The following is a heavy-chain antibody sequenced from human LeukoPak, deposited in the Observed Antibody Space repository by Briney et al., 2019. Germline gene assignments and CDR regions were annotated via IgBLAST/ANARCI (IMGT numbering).Heavy chain of an antibody. J-gene: IGHJ4*02. CDR3: AKDRGELSLYRALDY. CDR1: GFAFSSYA. D-gene: IGHD3-16*02. V-gene: IGHV3-30-3*01. Sequence: GRSLRLSCAASGFAFSSYAIHWVRQAPGKGLEWVSFISYDGRIKYYADSVKGRFTISRDNSKNTLYLQMNSLRAEDTAVYYCAKDRGELSLYRALDYWGQGTLVTVSS. CDR2: ISYDGRIK.